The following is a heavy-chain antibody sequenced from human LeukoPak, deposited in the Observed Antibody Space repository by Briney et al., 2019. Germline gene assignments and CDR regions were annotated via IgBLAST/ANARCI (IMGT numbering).Heavy chain of an antibody. CDR1: GYSISSGYY. D-gene: IGHD6-13*01. Sequence: SETLSLTCAVSGYSISSGYYWGWIRQPPRKGLEWIGSIYHNRNTYYNPSLKSRVTISVDTSKNEFSLKLSSVTAADTAVYYCARAYHSSWYLNWFDPWGQGTLVTVSS. CDR2: IYHNRNT. J-gene: IGHJ5*02. CDR3: ARAYHSSWYLNWFDP. V-gene: IGHV4-38-2*01.